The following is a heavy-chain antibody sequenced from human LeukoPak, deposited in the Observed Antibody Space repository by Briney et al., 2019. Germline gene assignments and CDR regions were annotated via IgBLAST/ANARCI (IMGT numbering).Heavy chain of an antibody. Sequence: SETLSLTCSVSGVSINDHYWTWVRQPAGRGLEWIGHIYISGSTDYNPSLKSRVTLSVDMSKNQFSLRLTSVTAADTAVYYCARPLYSGSSWYGVFAYWGQGTLVTVSS. V-gene: IGHV4-4*07. D-gene: IGHD6-13*01. CDR1: GVSINDHY. CDR2: IYISGST. CDR3: ARPLYSGSSWYGVFAY. J-gene: IGHJ4*02.